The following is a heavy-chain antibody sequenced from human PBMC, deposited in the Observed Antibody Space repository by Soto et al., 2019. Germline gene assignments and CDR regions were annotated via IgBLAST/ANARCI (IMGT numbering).Heavy chain of an antibody. Sequence: PETLSLTCAVSGGSINSRYWWSWVRQSPGKGLEWIGEIYHSGSTNYNPTLKSRVTISVDKSKNQFSLNLSSVTAADTAVYYCARDQNGSGNYYTRYFDYWGQGTLVTVSS. CDR2: IYHSGST. V-gene: IGHV4-4*03. J-gene: IGHJ4*02. CDR1: GGSINSRYW. CDR3: ARDQNGSGNYYTRYFDY. D-gene: IGHD3-10*01.